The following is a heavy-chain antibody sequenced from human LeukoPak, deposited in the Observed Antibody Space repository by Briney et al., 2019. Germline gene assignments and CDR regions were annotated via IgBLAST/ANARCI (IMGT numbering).Heavy chain of an antibody. CDR1: GYTFTGYY. D-gene: IGHD3-10*01. J-gene: IGHJ5*02. CDR2: SNPNSGGT. CDR3: AREHGSGSPRPLFFDP. Sequence: ASVKVSCKASGYTFTGYYMHWVRQAPGQGLEWMGWSNPNSGGTNYAQKFQGRVTMTRDTSISTAYMELSRLRSDDTAVYYCAREHGSGSPRPLFFDPWGQGTLVTVSS. V-gene: IGHV1-2*02.